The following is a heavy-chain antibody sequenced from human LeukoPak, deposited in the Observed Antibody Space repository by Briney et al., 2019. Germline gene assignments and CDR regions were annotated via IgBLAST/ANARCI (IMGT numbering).Heavy chain of an antibody. D-gene: IGHD3-22*01. CDR1: GFTFSSYG. CDR3: ARDPPDAGRGYSSFDY. Sequence: GRPLKLSCTASGFTFSSYGMHWVRQAPGKGLEWVAFTRHGGSKKYYADSVKGRFTISRDNSQNTLYLQMNGLIDGDTAVYYCARDPPDAGRGYSSFDYWGQGTLGTVSS. J-gene: IGHJ4*02. V-gene: IGHV3-33*01. CDR2: TRHGGSKK.